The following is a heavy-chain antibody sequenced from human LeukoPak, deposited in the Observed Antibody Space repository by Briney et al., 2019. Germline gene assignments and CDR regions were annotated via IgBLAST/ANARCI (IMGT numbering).Heavy chain of an antibody. D-gene: IGHD1-1*01. CDR2: INGGGVNT. Sequence: PGGSLRLSCAASGFPFSSYAMSWVRQAPGRGLEWVSTINGGGVNTHYAASVGGRFTISRDNSKNTLFLQMNSLRDEDTAAYYCAKYNWGSGYFDYWGQGTLVTVPS. CDR1: GFPFSSYA. CDR3: AKYNWGSGYFDY. J-gene: IGHJ4*02. V-gene: IGHV3-23*01.